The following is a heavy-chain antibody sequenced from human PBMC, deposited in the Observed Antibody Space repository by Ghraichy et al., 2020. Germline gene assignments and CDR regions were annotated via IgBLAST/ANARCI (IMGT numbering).Heavy chain of an antibody. J-gene: IGHJ6*03. CDR2: IKQDGSEK. Sequence: GGSLRLSCAASGFTFSSYWMSWVRQAPGKGLEWVANIKQDGSEKYYVDSVKGRFTISRDNAKNSLYLQMNSLRAEDTAVYYCAREGAVAAAGPYDYYYYYYMDVWGKGTTVTVSS. CDR3: AREGAVAAAGPYDYYYYYYMDV. D-gene: IGHD6-13*01. V-gene: IGHV3-7*03. CDR1: GFTFSSYW.